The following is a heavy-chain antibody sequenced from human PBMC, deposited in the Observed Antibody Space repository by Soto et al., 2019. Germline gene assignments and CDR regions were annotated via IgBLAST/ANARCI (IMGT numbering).Heavy chain of an antibody. J-gene: IGHJ6*03. Sequence: SETLSLTCTVSGGSISSYYWSWIRQPPGKGLEWIGYIYYSGSTNYNPSLKSRVTISVDTSKNQFSLKLRSVTAADTAVYYCARHDSGGSYYYYYYMDVWGKGTTVTVSS. V-gene: IGHV4-59*08. CDR1: GGSISSYY. CDR3: ARHDSGGSYYYYYYMDV. CDR2: IYYSGST. D-gene: IGHD2-15*01.